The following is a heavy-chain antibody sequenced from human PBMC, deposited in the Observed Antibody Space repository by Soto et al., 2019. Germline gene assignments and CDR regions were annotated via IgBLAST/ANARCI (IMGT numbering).Heavy chain of an antibody. CDR3: ARCRGRPGWGYSSSSKAFDI. V-gene: IGHV4-4*02. Sequence: SETLSLTCAVSGGSISSSNWWSWVRQPPGKGLEWIGEIYHSGSTNYNPSLKSRVTISVDKSKNQFSLKLSSVTAADTAVYYCARCRGRPGWGYSSSSKAFDIWGQGTMVTVSS. CDR1: GGSISSSNW. CDR2: IYHSGST. D-gene: IGHD6-6*01. J-gene: IGHJ3*02.